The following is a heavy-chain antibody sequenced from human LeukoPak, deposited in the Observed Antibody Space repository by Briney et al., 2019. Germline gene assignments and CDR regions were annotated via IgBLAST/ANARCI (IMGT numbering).Heavy chain of an antibody. CDR3: ARIMLSWREFGC. D-gene: IGHD1-26*01. J-gene: IGHJ4*02. CDR2: IYYSGST. CDR1: GGSISSSSYY. Sequence: PSETLSLTCTVSGGSISSSSYYWGWIRQPPGKGLEWIGSIYYSGSTYYNPSLKSRGIISVETSKNQFSLKLSSVTAADTAVYYCARIMLSWREFGCWGQGTLVTVSS. V-gene: IGHV4-39*07.